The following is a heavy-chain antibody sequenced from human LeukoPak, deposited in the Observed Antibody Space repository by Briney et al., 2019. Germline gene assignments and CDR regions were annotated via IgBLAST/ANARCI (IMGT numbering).Heavy chain of an antibody. V-gene: IGHV4-39*01. D-gene: IGHD3-22*01. J-gene: IGHJ4*02. Sequence: KPSETLSLTCTVSGGSISSTVYYWGWIRQPPGKGLEWIVSIYYSGSTYSSPSLKSRVTMSVDTSKSQFSLRLSSVTAADTAVYYCARLAHPTYFYDSTGYYPDSWGQGTLVTVSS. CDR1: GGSISSTVYY. CDR3: ARLAHPTYFYDSTGYYPDS. CDR2: IYYSGST.